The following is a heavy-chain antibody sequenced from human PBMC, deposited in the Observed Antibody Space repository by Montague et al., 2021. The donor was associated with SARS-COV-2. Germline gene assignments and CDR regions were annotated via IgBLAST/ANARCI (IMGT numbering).Heavy chain of an antibody. V-gene: IGHV4-59*01. CDR3: ARRIVTYYWYFDL. D-gene: IGHD2-15*01. Sequence: SETLSLTCTVSNASFVNYYCSWVRQSPGKGLVYIGYIHYSGRTNYNPSLRSRVTISIDTSKNQFSLKLMSVTAAETAIYFCARRIVTYYWYFDLWGRGTLVTVSS. J-gene: IGHJ2*01. CDR2: IHYSGRT. CDR1: NASFVNYY.